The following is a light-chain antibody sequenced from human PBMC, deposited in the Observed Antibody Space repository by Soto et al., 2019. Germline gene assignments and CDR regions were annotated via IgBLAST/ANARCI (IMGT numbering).Light chain of an antibody. Sequence: EIVMTQSPGTLSVSPGERATLSCRASQSVGTNLAWYQQKPGQAPRLLIYGASTRASGIPVAFSGSGSGTDFTITISSLQSEAFAVYYCQQYNSWPRTFGQGTKVEVK. CDR1: QSVGTN. CDR2: GAS. J-gene: IGKJ1*01. CDR3: QQYNSWPRT. V-gene: IGKV3-15*01.